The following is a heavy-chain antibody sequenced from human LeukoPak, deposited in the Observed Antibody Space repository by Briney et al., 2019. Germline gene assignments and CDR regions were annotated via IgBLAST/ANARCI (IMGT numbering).Heavy chain of an antibody. J-gene: IGHJ4*02. CDR2: IYYSGST. Sequence: SETLSLTCTVSGGSIRNGDFYWSWIRQPPGKGLEWIGYIYYSGSTNYNPSLKSRVTISNDTSKNQFSLKLSSVTAADTAVYYCARQGRIAARYFDYWGQGTLVTVSS. CDR1: GGSIRNGDFY. CDR3: ARQGRIAARYFDY. V-gene: IGHV4-30-4*01. D-gene: IGHD6-6*01.